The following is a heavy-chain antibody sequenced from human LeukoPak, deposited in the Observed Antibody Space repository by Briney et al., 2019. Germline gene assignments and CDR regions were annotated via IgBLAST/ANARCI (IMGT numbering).Heavy chain of an antibody. CDR3: ASNSGVSATAFDI. J-gene: IGHJ3*02. CDR1: GFTFSSYS. CDR2: ISSSSSYI. V-gene: IGHV3-21*01. Sequence: PGGSLRLSCAASGFTFSSYSMNWVRQAPGKGLEWVSSISSSSSYIYYADSMKGRFTISRDNAKNSLYLQMNSLRAEDTAVYYCASNSGVSATAFDIWGQGTMVTVSS. D-gene: IGHD3-3*01.